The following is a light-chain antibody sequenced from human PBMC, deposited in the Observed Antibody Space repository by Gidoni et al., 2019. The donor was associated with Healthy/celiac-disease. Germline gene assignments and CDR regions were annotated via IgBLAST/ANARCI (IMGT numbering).Light chain of an antibody. V-gene: IGLV3-19*01. Sequence: SSELTQDPAVSVALGQTVRITCQGDSLRSYYASWYQQKPGQAPVLVIYGKNTRPSGIPDRFSGSGSGHTASLTITGAQAEDEADYYCNSRDSSGNHISWVFGGGTKLTVL. CDR2: GKN. CDR3: NSRDSSGNHISWV. CDR1: SLRSYY. J-gene: IGLJ3*02.